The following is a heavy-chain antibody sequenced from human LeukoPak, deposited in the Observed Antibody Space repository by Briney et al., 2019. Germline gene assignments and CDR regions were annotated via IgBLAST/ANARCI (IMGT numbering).Heavy chain of an antibody. J-gene: IGHJ6*03. D-gene: IGHD1-7*01. CDR3: AREVGGTGTTPEDPDYDYYMDV. V-gene: IGHV1-69*13. CDR1: GGTFSSYA. CDR2: IIPIFGTA. Sequence: SVKVSCKASGGTFSSYAISWVRQAPGQGLEWMGGIIPIFGTANYAQKFQGRVTITADESTSTAYMELSSLRSEDTAVYYCAREVGGTGTTPEDPDYDYYMDVWGKGTTVTVSS.